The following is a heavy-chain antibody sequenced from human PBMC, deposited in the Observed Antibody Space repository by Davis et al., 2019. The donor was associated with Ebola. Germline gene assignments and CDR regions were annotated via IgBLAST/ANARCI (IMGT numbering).Heavy chain of an antibody. CDR1: GFTFSSYW. CDR2: IKQDGSEK. D-gene: IGHD6-6*01. CDR3: AREGSSSEEIYYYYGMDV. Sequence: GESLKISCAASGFTFSSYWMSWVRQAPGKGLEWVANIKQDGSEKYYADSVKGRFTISRDNAKNSLYLQMNSLRAEDTAVYYCAREGSSSEEIYYYYGMDVWGQGTTVTVSS. J-gene: IGHJ6*02. V-gene: IGHV3-7*03.